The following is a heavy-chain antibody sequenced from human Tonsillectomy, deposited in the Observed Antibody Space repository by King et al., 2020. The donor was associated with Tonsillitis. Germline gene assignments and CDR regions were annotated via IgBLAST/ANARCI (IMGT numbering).Heavy chain of an antibody. V-gene: IGHV3-21*01. Sequence: EVQLVESGGGLVKPGGSLRLSCAASGFTFSTYSMNWVRQAPGKRLEWVSSISSSSSYIYYADSVKGRFTISRDNAKNSLYLQMNSLRAEDTAVYYCAREIDYGDVAFDIWGQGTMVTVSS. J-gene: IGHJ3*02. CDR3: AREIDYGDVAFDI. CDR2: ISSSSSYI. CDR1: GFTFSTYS. D-gene: IGHD4-17*01.